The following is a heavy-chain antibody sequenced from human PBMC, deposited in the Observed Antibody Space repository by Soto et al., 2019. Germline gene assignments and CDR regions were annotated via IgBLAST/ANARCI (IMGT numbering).Heavy chain of an antibody. Sequence: NPWGTLSLTCTVSGGSVSSGSHHWSWIRQPPGKRLEWVGYVYYSGSTIYNPALQSQVTISVDTSKNQFSLKMNSVTAADTAVYYCARGHDFWSGFSYFDYWGQRTLVTVSS. CDR1: GGSVSSGSHH. D-gene: IGHD3-3*01. CDR2: VYYSGST. J-gene: IGHJ4*02. CDR3: ARGHDFWSGFSYFDY. V-gene: IGHV4-61*01.